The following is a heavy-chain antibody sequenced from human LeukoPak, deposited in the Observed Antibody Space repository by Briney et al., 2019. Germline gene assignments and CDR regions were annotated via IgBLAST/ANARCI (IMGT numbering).Heavy chain of an antibody. D-gene: IGHD2-21*02. V-gene: IGHV4-4*02. CDR3: ARLAYCGGDCPNFDY. J-gene: IGHJ4*02. CDR2: IYHSGST. CDR1: GSSISSSNW. Sequence: SGTLSLTCAVSGSSISSSNWWSWVRQPPGKGLEWIGEIYHSGSTNYNPSLKSRVTISVDMSKNQFSLKLSSVTAADTAVYYCARLAYCGGDCPNFDYWGQGTLVTVSS.